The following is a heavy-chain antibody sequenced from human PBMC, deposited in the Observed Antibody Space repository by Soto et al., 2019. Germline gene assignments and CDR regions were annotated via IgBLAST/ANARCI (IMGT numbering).Heavy chain of an antibody. J-gene: IGHJ6*02. D-gene: IGHD3-3*01. CDR1: GFTFSSYG. CDR3: ARDSYYDFWSGYSYGMDV. CDR2: IWYDGSNK. V-gene: IGHV3-33*01. Sequence: QVQLVESGGGVVQPGRSLRLSCAASGFTFSSYGMHWVHQAPGKGLEWVAVIWYDGSNKYYADSVKGRFTISRDNSKNTLYMQMNSLRAEDTAVYYCARDSYYDFWSGYSYGMDVWGQGTTVTVSS.